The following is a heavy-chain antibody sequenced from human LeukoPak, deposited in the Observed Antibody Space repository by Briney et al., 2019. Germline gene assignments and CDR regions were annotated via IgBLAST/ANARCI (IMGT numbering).Heavy chain of an antibody. CDR2: INHSGST. D-gene: IGHD1-26*01. CDR1: GGSISSSSYY. V-gene: IGHV4-39*07. Sequence: SETLSLTCTVSGGSISSSSYYWGWIRQPPGKGLEWIGEINHSGSTNYNPSLKSRVTISVDTSKNQFSLKLSSVTAADTAVYYCARGPYSGSYYVGGSRAFDIWGQGTMVTVSS. CDR3: ARGPYSGSYYVGGSRAFDI. J-gene: IGHJ3*02.